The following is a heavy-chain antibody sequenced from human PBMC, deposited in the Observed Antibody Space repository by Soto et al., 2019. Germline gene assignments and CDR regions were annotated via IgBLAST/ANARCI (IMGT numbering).Heavy chain of an antibody. D-gene: IGHD6-19*01. CDR2: IYYSGSS. J-gene: IGHJ5*01. CDR3: ARGIAVAGGGVFWFDP. V-gene: IGHV4-59*01. Sequence: PSETRSLTCTVSGGSISSYYWSWIRQPPGKGLEWIGYIYYSGSSNYTASLKSRVTISVDTSKNQFSLKLSSVTAADTVVYCCARGIAVAGGGVFWFDPWGQGTLVTVSS. CDR1: GGSISSYY.